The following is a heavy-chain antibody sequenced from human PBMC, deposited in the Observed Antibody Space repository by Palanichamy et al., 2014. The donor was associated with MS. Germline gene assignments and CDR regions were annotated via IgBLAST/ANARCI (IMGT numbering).Heavy chain of an antibody. CDR3: AKEVYINYTKWFDP. J-gene: IGHJ5*02. V-gene: IGHV3-9*01. CDR2: ISWNGGSI. CDR1: GFTFDDYA. D-gene: IGHD4-11*01. Sequence: EVQVVESGGGLVQPGRSLRLSCAASGFTFDDYAMHWVRQAPGKGLEWVSGISWNGGSIDYADSVKGRFTISRDNANNSLYLQMNTLRAEDTALYYCAKEVYINYTKWFDPWGQGTLVTVSS.